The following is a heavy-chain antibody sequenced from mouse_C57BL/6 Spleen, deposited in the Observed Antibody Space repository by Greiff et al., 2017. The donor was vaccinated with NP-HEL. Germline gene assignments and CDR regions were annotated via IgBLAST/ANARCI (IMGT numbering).Heavy chain of an antibody. CDR3: TTFDYDYDDY. V-gene: IGHV14-4*01. D-gene: IGHD2-4*01. J-gene: IGHJ2*01. CDR1: GFNIKDDY. Sequence: DVQLQESGAELVRPGASVKLSCTASGFNIKDDYMHWVKQRPEQGLEWIGWIDPENGDTEYASKFQGKATITADTSSNTAYLQLSSLKSEDTAVYYCTTFDYDYDDYWGQGTTLPVPS. CDR2: IDPENGDT.